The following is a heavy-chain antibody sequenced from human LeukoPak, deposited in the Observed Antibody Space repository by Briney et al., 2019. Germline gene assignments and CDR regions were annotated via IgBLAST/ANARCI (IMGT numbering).Heavy chain of an antibody. CDR2: ISGTGGST. V-gene: IGHV3-23*01. J-gene: IGHJ4*02. CDR1: GFTFSSNA. D-gene: IGHD3-10*01. CDR3: AKWLGSGTYINFDF. Sequence: PGGSLRLSCVASGFTFSSNAMSWVRQAPGKGLEWVSAISGTGGSTYYADSVEGRFTISRDNSKNTLYLQMNSLRAEDTAVYYCAKWLGSGTYINFDFWGQGTLVTVSS.